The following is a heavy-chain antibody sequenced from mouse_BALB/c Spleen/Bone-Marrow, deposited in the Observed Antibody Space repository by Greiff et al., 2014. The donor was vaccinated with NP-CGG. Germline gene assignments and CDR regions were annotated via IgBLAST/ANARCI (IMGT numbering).Heavy chain of an antibody. CDR2: ISYSDIT. V-gene: IGHV3-2*02. CDR3: ARSAGSSRYWYFDV. CDR1: GYSITSDYA. D-gene: IGHD1-1*01. J-gene: IGHJ1*01. Sequence: EVQLQQSGPGLVKPSQSLSLTCTVTGYSITSDYAWNWIRQFPENKLEWMGYISYSDITSYNPSLKSRISITRDTSKNQFFLQLNSVTPEDTATYYCARSAGSSRYWYFDVWGAGTTVTVSS.